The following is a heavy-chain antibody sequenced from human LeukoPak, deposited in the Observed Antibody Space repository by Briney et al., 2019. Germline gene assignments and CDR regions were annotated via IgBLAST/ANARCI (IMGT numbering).Heavy chain of an antibody. CDR1: GYIFASYW. Sequence: GESLKISCKGSGYIFASYWIGWVRQMPGKGLEWMGIIYPGDSDIRYSPSFQGQVTISYDKSTITAYLQWSGLKASDTAMYYCARNWAAAGTYWYFDLWGRGTLVTVSS. CDR3: ARNWAAAGTYWYFDL. V-gene: IGHV5-51*01. J-gene: IGHJ2*01. CDR2: IYPGDSDI. D-gene: IGHD6-13*01.